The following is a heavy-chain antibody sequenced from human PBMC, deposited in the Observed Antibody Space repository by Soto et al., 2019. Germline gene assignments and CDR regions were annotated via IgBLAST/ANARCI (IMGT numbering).Heavy chain of an antibody. CDR3: AKEITYLTIFGVALDY. D-gene: IGHD3-3*01. CDR2: IYTDDST. J-gene: IGHJ4*01. CDR1: GFTVSSNY. V-gene: IGHV3-53*01. Sequence: PGGSLRLSCAASGFTVSSNYMSWVRQAPGKGLEWLSVIYTDDSTYYADSVKGRFTISRDNAKNTLYLQMNSLRAEDTAVYYCAKEITYLTIFGVALDYWGQGTLVTVSS.